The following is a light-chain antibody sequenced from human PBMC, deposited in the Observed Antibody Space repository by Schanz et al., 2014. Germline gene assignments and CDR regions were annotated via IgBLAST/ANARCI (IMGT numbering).Light chain of an antibody. J-gene: IGKJ5*01. CDR2: PAS. CDR3: QQATSLIT. CDR1: QSISTY. Sequence: DIQMTQSPSSLSASVGDRVTITCRASQSISTYLNWYQQKPGKAPKVLIYPASSSQSGVPSRFSGSGSGTDFTLTISSLQPEDSATYYCQQATSLITFGQGTRLEIK. V-gene: IGKV1-39*01.